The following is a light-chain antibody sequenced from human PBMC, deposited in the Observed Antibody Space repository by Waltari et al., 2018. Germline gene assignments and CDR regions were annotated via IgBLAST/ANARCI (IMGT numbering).Light chain of an antibody. CDR1: NLGTRT. CDR2: YDS. CDR3: QVWHTTSDPYVV. Sequence: SYVLTQPPSVSVSPGKTARITCGGHNLGTRTVHWSQQKPGQAPVLVIRYDSTRPSGIPERFSASDSGNTATLTISRVEAGDEADYYCQVWHTTSDPYVVFGRGTKLTVL. V-gene: IGLV3-21*04. J-gene: IGLJ2*01.